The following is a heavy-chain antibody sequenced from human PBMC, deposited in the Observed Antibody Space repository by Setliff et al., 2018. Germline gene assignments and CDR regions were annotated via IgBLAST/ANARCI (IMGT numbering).Heavy chain of an antibody. CDR3: ARDDGITMVRGVITYYYGMDV. D-gene: IGHD3-10*01. V-gene: IGHV3-7*01. CDR2: IKQDGSTK. CDR1: GFTFSTYW. Sequence: GGSLRLSCAASGFTFSTYWMSWVRQAPGKGLEWVANIKQDGSTKYYLDSVKGRFTISRDNAKNSLYLQMNSLRAEDTAVYYCARDDGITMVRGVITYYYGMDVWGQGTTVTVSS. J-gene: IGHJ6*02.